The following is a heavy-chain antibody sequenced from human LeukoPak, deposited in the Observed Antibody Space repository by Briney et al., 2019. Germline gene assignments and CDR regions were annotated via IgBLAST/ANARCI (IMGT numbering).Heavy chain of an antibody. Sequence: ASVKVSCKASGHTFTGYSIQWVRQAPGQGLEWMGWINPDSGGTNYAQNFQGRVTLTRDTSNSTAYMELSRLRSDDTAVYYCASATGVEVAGTTYYYFYYMNVWGEGTTVPVSS. CDR2: INPDSGGT. CDR3: ASATGVEVAGTTYYYFYYMNV. J-gene: IGHJ6*03. CDR1: GHTFTGYS. D-gene: IGHD6-19*01. V-gene: IGHV1-2*02.